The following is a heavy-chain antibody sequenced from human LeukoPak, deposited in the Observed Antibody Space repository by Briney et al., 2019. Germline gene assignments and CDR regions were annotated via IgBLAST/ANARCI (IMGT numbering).Heavy chain of an antibody. D-gene: IGHD2-2*01. CDR3: APTSVSYFDY. Sequence: GASVKVSCKTSGYTFTGYLMHWVRQAPGQGLEWMGWINPNTGGTNYAQKFQGRVTMTRDTSISAAYMELSRLRSDDTAVYFCAPTSVSYFDYWGQGTLVTVSS. J-gene: IGHJ4*02. V-gene: IGHV1-2*02. CDR2: INPNTGGT. CDR1: GYTFTGYL.